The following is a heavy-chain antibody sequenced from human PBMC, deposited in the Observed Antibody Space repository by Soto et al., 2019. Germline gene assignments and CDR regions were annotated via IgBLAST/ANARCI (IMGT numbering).Heavy chain of an antibody. D-gene: IGHD5-12*01. CDR1: GYSFTSYW. Sequence: PGESLKISCKGSGYSFTSYWISWVRQMPGKGLEWMGRIDPSDSYTNYSPSFQGHVTISADKSTSTAYLQWSSLKASDTAMYYCASGFYYGMDVWGQGTTVTVSS. CDR3: ASGFYYGMDV. CDR2: IDPSDSYT. J-gene: IGHJ6*02. V-gene: IGHV5-10-1*01.